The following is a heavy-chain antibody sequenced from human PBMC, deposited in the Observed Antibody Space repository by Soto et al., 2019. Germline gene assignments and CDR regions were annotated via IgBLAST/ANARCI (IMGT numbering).Heavy chain of an antibody. D-gene: IGHD3-10*01. V-gene: IGHV4-4*02. J-gene: IGHJ5*02. CDR3: AREILTMVRGVIIKGFDP. Sequence: PSETLSLTCTVSGGSISSNWWSWVRQPPGKGLEWIGEIYHSGSTNYNPSLKSRVTISVDKSKNQFSLKLSSVTAADTAVYYCAREILTMVRGVIIKGFDPWGQGTLVTVSS. CDR1: GGSISSNW. CDR2: IYHSGST.